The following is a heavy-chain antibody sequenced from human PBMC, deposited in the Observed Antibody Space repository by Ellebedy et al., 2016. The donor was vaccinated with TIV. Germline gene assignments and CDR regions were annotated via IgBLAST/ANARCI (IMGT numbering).Heavy chain of an antibody. J-gene: IGHJ5*02. Sequence: SETLSLTCTVSGGFISNSVYYWGWIRQPPGKGLEWIGSIYYDGGTHYNPSLKSRVTITVDTSKNKFSLKLNSVTAADTAVYYCARDGYISQSEGLDPWGQGTLVTVSS. CDR1: GGFISNSVYY. CDR2: IYYDGGT. CDR3: ARDGYISQSEGLDP. D-gene: IGHD5-12*01. V-gene: IGHV4-39*02.